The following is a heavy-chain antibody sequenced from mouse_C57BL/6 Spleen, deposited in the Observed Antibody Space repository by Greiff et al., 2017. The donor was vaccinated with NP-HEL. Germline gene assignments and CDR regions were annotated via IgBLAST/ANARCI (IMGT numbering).Heavy chain of an antibody. CDR1: GYTFTDYY. D-gene: IGHD1-1*01. Sequence: EVQLQQSGPELVKPGASVKISCKASGYTFTDYYMNWVKQSHGKSLEWIGDINPNNGGTSYNQKFKGKATLTVDKSSSTAYMELRSLTSEDSAVYYCARRFTTVVADAMDYWGQGTSVTVSS. J-gene: IGHJ4*01. CDR3: ARRFTTVVADAMDY. V-gene: IGHV1-26*01. CDR2: INPNNGGT.